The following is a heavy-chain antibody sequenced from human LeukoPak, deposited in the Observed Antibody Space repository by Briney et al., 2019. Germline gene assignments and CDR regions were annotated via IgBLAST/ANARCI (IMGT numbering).Heavy chain of an antibody. CDR3: ARVLGCTNGVCPYYYYYYMDV. D-gene: IGHD2-8*01. CDR1: GFTFDDYG. J-gene: IGHJ6*03. Sequence: GGSLRLSCAASGFTFDDYGMSWARQAPGKGLEWVSGINWNGGSTGYADSVKGRFTISRDNAKNSLYLQVNSPRAEDTALYYCARVLGCTNGVCPYYYYYYMDVWGKGTTVTVSS. CDR2: INWNGGST. V-gene: IGHV3-20*04.